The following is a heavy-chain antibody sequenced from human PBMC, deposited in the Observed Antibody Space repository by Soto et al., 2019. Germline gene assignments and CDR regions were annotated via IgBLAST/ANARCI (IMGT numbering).Heavy chain of an antibody. V-gene: IGHV1-3*01. J-gene: IGHJ2*01. D-gene: IGHD1-26*01. CDR3: ARGGSLYWYFDL. CDR2: INAGNGNT. Sequence: QVQLVQSGAEVKKPGASVKVSCKASGYTFTSYAMHWVRQAPGQRLEWMGWINAGNGNTKYSQKFQGRGTITRDTSASTAYMALSSLRSEDTAVYYCARGGSLYWYFDLWGRGTLVTVSS. CDR1: GYTFTSYA.